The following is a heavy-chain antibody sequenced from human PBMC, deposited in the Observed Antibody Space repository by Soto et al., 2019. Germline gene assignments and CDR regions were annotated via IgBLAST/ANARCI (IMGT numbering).Heavy chain of an antibody. CDR2: ISSTGSTV. V-gene: IGHV3-48*03. J-gene: IGHJ3*02. CDR3: ARDRKSGSDDAFDM. CDR1: GFTFSSYE. Sequence: GGSLRLSCAASGFTFSSYEMNWVRQAPGKGLEWVSYISSTGSTVYYSDSVKGRFAISRDNAKNSLYLQMNSLRAEDTAVYYCARDRKSGSDDAFDMWGLGTMVT. D-gene: IGHD5-12*01.